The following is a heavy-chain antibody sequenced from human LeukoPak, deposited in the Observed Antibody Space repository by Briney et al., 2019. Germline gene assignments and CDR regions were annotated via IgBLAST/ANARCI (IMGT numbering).Heavy chain of an antibody. D-gene: IGHD3-22*01. CDR3: AKDGDSSGSSYYFDY. CDR2: ISWNSGSI. V-gene: IGHV3-9*01. J-gene: IGHJ4*02. Sequence: GGSLRLSCAASGFTFDDYAMHWVRQAPGKGLEWVSGISWNSGSIGYADSVKRRFTIPRDNAKNSLYLQMNSLRAEDTALYYCAKDGDSSGSSYYFDYWGQGTLVTVSS. CDR1: GFTFDDYA.